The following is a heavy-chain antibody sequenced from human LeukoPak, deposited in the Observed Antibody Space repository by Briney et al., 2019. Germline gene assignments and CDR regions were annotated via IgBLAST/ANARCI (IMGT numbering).Heavy chain of an antibody. Sequence: ASVKVSCKASGYSFINFGLSWVRQAPGQGLEWMGWISAYNHNTNYAQKFQGRVTMTIDTSTTTVYMELRSLRSEDTAVYYCAREAFVGYGGKGGMGYWGQGTLVTVSS. V-gene: IGHV1-18*01. CDR1: GYSFINFG. D-gene: IGHD4-23*01. CDR3: AREAFVGYGGKGGMGY. CDR2: ISAYNHNT. J-gene: IGHJ4*02.